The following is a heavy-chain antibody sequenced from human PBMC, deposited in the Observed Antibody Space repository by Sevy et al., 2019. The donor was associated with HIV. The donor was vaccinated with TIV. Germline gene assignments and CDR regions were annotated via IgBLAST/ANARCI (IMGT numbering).Heavy chain of an antibody. CDR1: GFTSSNAW. J-gene: IGHJ4*02. V-gene: IGHV3-15*01. CDR3: TATLFGYSYGYVDY. CDR2: IKSKTDGGTT. D-gene: IGHD5-18*01. Sequence: GGSLRLSCAASGFTSSNAWMSWVRQAPGKGLEWVGRIKSKTDGGTTDYAAPVKGRFTISRDDSKNTLYLQMNSLKTEDTAVYYCTATLFGYSYGYVDYWGQGTLVTVSS.